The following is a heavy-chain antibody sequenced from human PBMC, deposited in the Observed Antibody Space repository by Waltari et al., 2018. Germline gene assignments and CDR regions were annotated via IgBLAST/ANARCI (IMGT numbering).Heavy chain of an antibody. CDR2: IYHSGST. CDR3: ARGLAPFFDY. D-gene: IGHD3-3*02. Sequence: QVQLQESGPGLVKPSETLSLTCAVSGYSISSGYYWGWIRQPPGKGLEWIGSIYHSGSTYYNPSLKSRVTISVDTSKNQFSLKLSSVTAADTAVYYCARGLAPFFDYWGQGTLVTVSS. CDR1: GYSISSGYY. J-gene: IGHJ4*02. V-gene: IGHV4-38-2*01.